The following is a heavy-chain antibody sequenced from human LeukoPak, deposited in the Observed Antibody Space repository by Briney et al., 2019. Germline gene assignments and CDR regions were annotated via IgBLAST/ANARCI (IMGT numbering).Heavy chain of an antibody. CDR3: ARRGYPVYYYYMDV. CDR2: INPNSGGT. V-gene: IGHV1-2*02. Sequence: GASEKVSCKASGYTFTGYYMHWVRQAPGQGLEWMGWINPNSGGTNYAQKFQGRVTMTRDTSISTAYMELSRLRSDDTAVYYCARRGYPVYYYYMDVWGKGTTVTISS. D-gene: IGHD5-12*01. J-gene: IGHJ6*03. CDR1: GYTFTGYY.